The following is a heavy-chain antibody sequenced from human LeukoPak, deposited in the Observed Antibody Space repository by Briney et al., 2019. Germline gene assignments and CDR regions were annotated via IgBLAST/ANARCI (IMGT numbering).Heavy chain of an antibody. CDR2: MYHTGSS. Sequence: PSETLSLTCSVSGGSITGHYWSWIRQPPGKGLEWIGYMYHTGSSIYSPSLKSRLTISVDTSKNQFTLNLSSMTAADTAVYYCAGDQGGSAHRHAFDIWGQGTLVTVSS. CDR1: GGSITGHY. CDR3: AGDQGGSAHRHAFDI. D-gene: IGHD1-26*01. V-gene: IGHV4-59*11. J-gene: IGHJ3*02.